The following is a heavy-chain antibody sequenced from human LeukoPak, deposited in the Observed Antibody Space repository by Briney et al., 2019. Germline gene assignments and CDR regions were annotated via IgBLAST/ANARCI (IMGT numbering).Heavy chain of an antibody. J-gene: IGHJ3*02. V-gene: IGHV3-30*02. Sequence: QPGGSLRLSCAASGFTFSSYGMHWVRQAPGKGLEWVAFIRYDGSEKYNADSVKGRFTISRDNSKNTLYLQMNSLRAEDTAVYYCARTHDYGDYGGDDAFDIWGQGTMVTVSS. CDR2: IRYDGSEK. CDR3: ARTHDYGDYGGDDAFDI. CDR1: GFTFSSYG. D-gene: IGHD4-17*01.